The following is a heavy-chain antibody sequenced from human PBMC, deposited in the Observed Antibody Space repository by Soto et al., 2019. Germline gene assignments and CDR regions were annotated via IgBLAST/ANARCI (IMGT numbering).Heavy chain of an antibody. CDR3: ARASNPYYSRDHDDYLDF. D-gene: IGHD3-22*01. Sequence: ASVKVSCKASGYTFTSYYVHCLRQAPGQGLEWMGKINPNDGSTAYAQKFQGRVTMTRDTSTSTIYVELGGLRSEDTAVYFCARASNPYYSRDHDDYLDFRGQGTQVTVSS. CDR1: GYTFTSYY. J-gene: IGHJ4*02. CDR2: INPNDGST. V-gene: IGHV1-46*01.